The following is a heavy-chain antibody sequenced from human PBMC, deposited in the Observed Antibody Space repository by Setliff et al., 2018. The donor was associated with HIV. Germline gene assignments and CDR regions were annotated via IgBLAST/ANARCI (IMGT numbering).Heavy chain of an antibody. Sequence: SETLSLTCTVSGGSISSGSYYWSWIRQPAGKGLEWIGRIYTSGSTNYNPSLKSRVTISVDTSKNHFSLKLSSVTAADTAVYYCARSGLYDSSGYYLEYLDYWGQGTLVTVSS. CDR1: GGSISSGSYY. J-gene: IGHJ4*02. D-gene: IGHD3-22*01. CDR2: IYTSGST. CDR3: ARSGLYDSSGYYLEYLDY. V-gene: IGHV4-61*02.